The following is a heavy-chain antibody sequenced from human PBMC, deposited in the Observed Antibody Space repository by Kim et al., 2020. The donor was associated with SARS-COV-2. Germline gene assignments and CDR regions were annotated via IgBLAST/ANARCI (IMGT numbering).Heavy chain of an antibody. Sequence: GGSLRLSCAASGFTFDDYAMHWVRQAPGKGLEWVSGISWNSGSIGYADSVKGRFTISRDNAKNSLYLQMNSLRAEDTALYYCAIEPLAYCGGDCNYYYYGMDVWGQGTTVTVSS. D-gene: IGHD2-21*02. CDR2: ISWNSGSI. CDR3: AIEPLAYCGGDCNYYYYGMDV. CDR1: GFTFDDYA. J-gene: IGHJ6*02. V-gene: IGHV3-9*01.